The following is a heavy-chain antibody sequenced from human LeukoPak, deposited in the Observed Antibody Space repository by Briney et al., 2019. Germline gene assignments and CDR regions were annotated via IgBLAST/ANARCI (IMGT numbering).Heavy chain of an antibody. CDR1: GFTFSSYS. J-gene: IGHJ4*02. D-gene: IGHD3-10*01. V-gene: IGHV3-48*01. Sequence: GGSLRLSCAASGFTFSSYSMNWVRQAPGKGLEWVSYISSSSTIYYADSVKGRFTISRDNAKNSLYLQMNSLRAEDTAVYYCAREWFGELTGGYFDYWGQGTLVTVSS. CDR3: AREWFGELTGGYFDY. CDR2: ISSSSTI.